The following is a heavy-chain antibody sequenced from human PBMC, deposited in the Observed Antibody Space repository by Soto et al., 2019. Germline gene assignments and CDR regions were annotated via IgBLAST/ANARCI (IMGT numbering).Heavy chain of an antibody. Sequence: QVQLQESGPGLVKPSETLSLTCTVSGGSISSYYWSWIRQPPGKGLEWIGYIYYSGSTNYNPSLKGRVTISVDTSKNQFSLKLSSVTAADTAVYYCARGRGSGSYGVWGQGTLVTVSS. J-gene: IGHJ4*02. CDR3: ARGRGSGSYGV. D-gene: IGHD3-10*01. CDR1: GGSISSYY. V-gene: IGHV4-59*01. CDR2: IYYSGST.